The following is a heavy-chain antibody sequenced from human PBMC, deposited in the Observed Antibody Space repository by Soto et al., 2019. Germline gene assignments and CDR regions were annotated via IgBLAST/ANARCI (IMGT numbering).Heavy chain of an antibody. CDR3: AREKGYTSGPKNFDY. V-gene: IGHV4-30-4*01. J-gene: IGHJ4*02. CDR2: IYDSGSS. Sequence: SETLSLTCTVSGASISSGDYFWSWIRQSPGKGLEWIGYIYDSGSSYYNPSLKSRVTMSVDTSKNQFSLKLRSVTAADTAVYYCAREKGYTSGPKNFDYWGQGTLVTVSS. D-gene: IGHD5-12*01. CDR1: GASISSGDYF.